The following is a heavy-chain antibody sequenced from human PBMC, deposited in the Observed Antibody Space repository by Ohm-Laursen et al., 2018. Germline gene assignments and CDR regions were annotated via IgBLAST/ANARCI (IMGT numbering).Heavy chain of an antibody. Sequence: SDTLSLTWTVSGGSISSYYWSWIRQPAGKGLEWIGRIYTSGSTNYNPSLKSRVTMSVDTSKNQFSLKLSSVTAADTAVYYYARGTYYYDSSGYSNWFDPWGQGTLVTVSS. D-gene: IGHD3-22*01. J-gene: IGHJ5*02. CDR3: ARGTYYYDSSGYSNWFDP. V-gene: IGHV4-4*07. CDR1: GGSISSYY. CDR2: IYTSGST.